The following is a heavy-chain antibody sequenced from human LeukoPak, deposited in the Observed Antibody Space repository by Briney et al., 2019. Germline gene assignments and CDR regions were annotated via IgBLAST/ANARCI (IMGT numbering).Heavy chain of an antibody. J-gene: IGHJ4*02. CDR1: GGSFSGYY. Sequence: SETLSLTCAVYGGSFSGYYWSRIRQPPGKGLEWIGEINHSGSTNYNPSLKSRVTISVDTSKNQFSLKLSSVTAAGTAVYYCARGAGKAIAAAPYPFDYWGQGTLVTVSS. D-gene: IGHD6-13*01. V-gene: IGHV4-34*01. CDR3: ARGAGKAIAAAPYPFDY. CDR2: INHSGST.